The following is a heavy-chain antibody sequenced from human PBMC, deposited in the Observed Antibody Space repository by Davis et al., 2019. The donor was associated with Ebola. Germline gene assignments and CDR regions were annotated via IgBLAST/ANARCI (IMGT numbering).Heavy chain of an antibody. CDR1: GYTLTEVS. CDR2: FDPKEGAT. CDR3: AREGRGSSSWHQFDP. D-gene: IGHD6-13*01. Sequence: ASVKVSCKVSGYTLTEVSMHWVRQAPGKGLEYMGGFDPKEGATVYAQRFQGSVTMTEDTSTETTYMELSSLRSEDTAVYYCAREGRGSSSWHQFDPWGQGTLVTVSS. V-gene: IGHV1-24*01. J-gene: IGHJ5*02.